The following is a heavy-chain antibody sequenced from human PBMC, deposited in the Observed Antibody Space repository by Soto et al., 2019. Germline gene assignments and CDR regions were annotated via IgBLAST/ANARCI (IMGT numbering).Heavy chain of an antibody. Sequence: QVPLVQSGAEVKKPGSSVKVSCKASGGTFSSYAISWVRQAPGQGLEWMGGIIPIFGTANYAQKFQGRVTITADESTSTAYMELSSLRSEDTAVYYCARVDTAMAQRLYGMDVWGQGTTVTVSS. CDR3: ARVDTAMAQRLYGMDV. CDR2: IIPIFGTA. CDR1: GGTFSSYA. J-gene: IGHJ6*02. D-gene: IGHD5-18*01. V-gene: IGHV1-69*01.